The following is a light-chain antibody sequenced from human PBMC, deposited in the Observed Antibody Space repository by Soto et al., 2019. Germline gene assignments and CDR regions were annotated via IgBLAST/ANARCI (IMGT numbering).Light chain of an antibody. V-gene: IGKV1-5*03. CDR1: QTISSW. CDR2: KAS. J-gene: IGKJ1*01. CDR3: QHYNSYSEA. Sequence: DIQMTHSPSTLSGSAGDRVTITCRASQTISSWLAWYQQKPGKAPKLLIYKASTLKSGVPSRFSGSGSGKEFTLTISSLQPDDFATYYCQHYNSYSEAFGQGNKVEIX.